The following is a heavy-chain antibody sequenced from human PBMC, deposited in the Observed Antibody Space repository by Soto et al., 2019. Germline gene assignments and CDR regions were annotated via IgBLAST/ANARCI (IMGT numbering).Heavy chain of an antibody. CDR2: TYYRSKWFN. CDR1: GDSVSSNTAA. D-gene: IGHD3-16*01. J-gene: IGHJ6*02. CDR3: AREDDSKDYFYGMDA. Sequence: PSQTLSLTCAISGDSVSSNTAAWNWIRQSPSRGLEWLGRTYYRSKWFNNYAPSLKSRITINPDTSQNQFSLQLNSVTHEVTGVYYCAREDDSKDYFYGMDAWGQGTTVTVSS. V-gene: IGHV6-1*01.